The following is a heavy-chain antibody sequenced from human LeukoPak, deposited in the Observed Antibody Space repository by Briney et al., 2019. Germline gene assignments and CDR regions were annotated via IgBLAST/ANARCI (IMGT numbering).Heavy chain of an antibody. CDR3: ARETAAASLFRWSHPPGPYYGMDV. J-gene: IGHJ6*02. CDR2: IYYSGST. CDR1: GGSISSGGYY. D-gene: IGHD6-13*01. V-gene: IGHV4-31*03. Sequence: SQTLSLTCTVSGGSISSGGYYWSWIRQHPGKGLEWIGYIYYSGSTYYNPSLKSRVTISVDTSKNQFSLKLSSVTAADTAVYYCARETAAASLFRWSHPPGPYYGMDVWGQGTTVTVSS.